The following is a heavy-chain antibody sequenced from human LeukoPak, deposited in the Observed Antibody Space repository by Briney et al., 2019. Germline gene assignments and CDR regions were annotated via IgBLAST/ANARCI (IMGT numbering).Heavy chain of an antibody. D-gene: IGHD3-3*01. CDR1: GFTFSSYG. V-gene: IGHV3-33*06. J-gene: IGHJ4*02. Sequence: PGGSLRLSCAASGFTFSSYGMHWVRQAPGKGLEWVAVIWYDGSNKYYADSVKGRFTISRDNSKNTLYLQMNSLRAEDTAVYYCAKDRDVTIFGVVIMDYWGQGTLVTVSS. CDR3: AKDRDVTIFGVVIMDY. CDR2: IWYDGSNK.